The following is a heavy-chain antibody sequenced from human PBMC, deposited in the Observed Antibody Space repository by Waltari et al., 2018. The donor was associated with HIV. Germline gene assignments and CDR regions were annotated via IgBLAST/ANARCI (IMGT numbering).Heavy chain of an antibody. D-gene: IGHD2-15*01. J-gene: IGHJ6*02. V-gene: IGHV3-66*02. Sequence: EVQLVESGGELVKPGGSLTLSCEASGFTVNTNNLSWVRQDSGKGLEWVSVIYSGGSTDYADSVKGRFTISRDNSKNTLYLHMSSLRAEDTAVYFCARLGYCSGGRCGYYYYYAMDVWGQGTTVTVTS. CDR3: ARLGYCSGGRCGYYYYYAMDV. CDR1: GFTVNTNN. CDR2: IYSGGST.